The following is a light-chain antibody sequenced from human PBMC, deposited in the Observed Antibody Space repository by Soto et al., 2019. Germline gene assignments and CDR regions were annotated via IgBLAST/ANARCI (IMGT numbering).Light chain of an antibody. J-gene: IGKJ4*01. CDR2: AAS. V-gene: IGKV1-12*01. Sequence: DIQMTQSPSFVSASVGDRVTITCPASQDISKWLAWYQQKPGRAPKILIFAASTLQRGVPSRFSGSGSGTDFTFTISSLQPEDSATYYCQQADSIPLTFGGGTKVDFK. CDR1: QDISKW. CDR3: QQADSIPLT.